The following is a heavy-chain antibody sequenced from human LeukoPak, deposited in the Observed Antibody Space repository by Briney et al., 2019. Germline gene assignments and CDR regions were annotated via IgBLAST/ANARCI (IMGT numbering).Heavy chain of an antibody. CDR1: GFPFSSYW. Sequence: GGSLRLSCVAYGFPFSSYWMTWVRQAPGKGLEWVANIKQDGSKKSYVDSVKGRFTISRDNTKNSLYLQMNSLRVEDTAVFYCARDQYDTWSRRGNFDSWGQGTLVIVSS. D-gene: IGHD3-3*01. J-gene: IGHJ4*02. CDR3: ARDQYDTWSRRGNFDS. CDR2: IKQDGSKK. V-gene: IGHV3-7*03.